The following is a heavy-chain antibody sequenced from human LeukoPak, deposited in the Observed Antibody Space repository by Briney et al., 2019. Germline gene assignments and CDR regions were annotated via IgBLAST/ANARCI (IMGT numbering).Heavy chain of an antibody. CDR3: ASGGAVAGDYYYGMDV. V-gene: IGHV1-18*01. Sequence: ASVTVSFKASGYTFTSYGISWVRQAHGQGIEWMGWISAYNGNTNYEQKLQGRVTMTTDTSTSTAYMELRSLRSDDTAVYYCASGGAVAGDYYYGMDVWGQGTTVTVSS. J-gene: IGHJ6*02. CDR1: GYTFTSYG. D-gene: IGHD6-19*01. CDR2: ISAYNGNT.